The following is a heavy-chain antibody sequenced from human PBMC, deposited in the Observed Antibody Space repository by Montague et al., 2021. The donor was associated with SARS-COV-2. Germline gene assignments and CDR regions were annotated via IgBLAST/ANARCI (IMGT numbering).Heavy chain of an antibody. D-gene: IGHD3-10*01. V-gene: IGHV4-39*07. Sequence: SETLSLTCCVHGGSISSGSYYWAWMRPPPGKGLEWLGSIYFTGGRSPNQYMKSRATLSIARSKIQFYLNSSTVTAADTAVYHCVRAVVRPGDWFDPWGQG. CDR2: IYFTGGR. J-gene: IGHJ5*02. CDR3: VRAVVRPGDWFDP. CDR1: GGSISSGSYY.